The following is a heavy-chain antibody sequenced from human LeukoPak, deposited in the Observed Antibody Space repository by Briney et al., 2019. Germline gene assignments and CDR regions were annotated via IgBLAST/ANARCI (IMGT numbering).Heavy chain of an antibody. Sequence: GGSLRLSCAASGFTFSSYSMDWVRQAPGKGLEWVSSISSSSSYIYYADSVKGRFTISRDNAKNSLYLQMNSLRAEDTAVYYCARVGSSGWYGAYWGQGTLVTVSS. D-gene: IGHD6-19*01. CDR1: GFTFSSYS. CDR2: ISSSSSYI. V-gene: IGHV3-21*01. CDR3: ARVGSSGWYGAY. J-gene: IGHJ4*02.